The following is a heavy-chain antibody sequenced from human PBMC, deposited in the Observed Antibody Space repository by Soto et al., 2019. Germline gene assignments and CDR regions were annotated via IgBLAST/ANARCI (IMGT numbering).Heavy chain of an antibody. Sequence: SETLSLTCAVYGGSFSGYYWSWIRQPPGKGLEWIGEINHSGSTNYNPSLKSRVTISVDTSKNQFSLKLSSVTAADTAVYYCARGSSGWYYYGMDVWGQGTKVTVSS. CDR3: ARGSSGWYYYGMDV. V-gene: IGHV4-34*01. D-gene: IGHD6-19*01. CDR1: GGSFSGYY. J-gene: IGHJ6*02. CDR2: INHSGST.